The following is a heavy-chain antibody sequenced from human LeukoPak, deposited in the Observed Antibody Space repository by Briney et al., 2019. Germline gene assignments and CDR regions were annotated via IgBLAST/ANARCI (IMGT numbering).Heavy chain of an antibody. Sequence: ASVKVSCKASGYTFTSYAMHWVRQAPGQRLEWMGWMNPNSGNTGYAQKFQGRVTITRNTSISTAYMELSSLRSEDTAVYYCARYYGDYVDYWGQGTLVTVSS. J-gene: IGHJ4*02. CDR3: ARYYGDYVDY. CDR1: GYTFTSYA. CDR2: MNPNSGNT. V-gene: IGHV1-8*03. D-gene: IGHD4-17*01.